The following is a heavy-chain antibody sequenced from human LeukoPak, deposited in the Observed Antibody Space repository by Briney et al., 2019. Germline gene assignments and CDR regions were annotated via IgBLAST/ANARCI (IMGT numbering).Heavy chain of an antibody. J-gene: IGHJ5*02. CDR3: ARQATSGGWYHISP. CDR2: IYYSGSI. CDR1: GGSISSYY. Sequence: SETLSLTCTVSGGSISSYYWSWIRQPPGKGLEWIGYIYYSGSINYSPSLKSRVTISVDTSKNHFSLKLSSVTAADTAVYYCARQATSGGWYHISPWGQGTLVTVSS. V-gene: IGHV4-59*08. D-gene: IGHD6-19*01.